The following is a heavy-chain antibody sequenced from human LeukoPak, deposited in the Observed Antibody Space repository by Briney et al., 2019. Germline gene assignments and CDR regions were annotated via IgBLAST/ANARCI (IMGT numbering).Heavy chain of an antibody. D-gene: IGHD6-19*01. CDR2: IDPNSGGT. Sequence: ASVKVSCKASGGTFSSYAISWVRQAPGQGLEWMGWIDPNSGGTNYAQKFQDRVTMTRDTSISTAYMELSSLRFDDTAVYYCARDAIAVAGLGGYWGQGTLVTVSS. J-gene: IGHJ4*02. CDR3: ARDAIAVAGLGGY. V-gene: IGHV1-2*02. CDR1: GGTFSSYA.